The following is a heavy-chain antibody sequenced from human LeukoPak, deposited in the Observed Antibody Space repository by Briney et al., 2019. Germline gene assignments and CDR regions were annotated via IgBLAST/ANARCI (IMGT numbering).Heavy chain of an antibody. CDR1: GGSISSGGYS. J-gene: IGHJ6*02. V-gene: IGHV4-30-2*01. Sequence: SETLSLTCAVSGGSISSGGYSWSWIRQPPGKGLEWIGYIYHSRSTYYNPSLKSRVTISVDRSKNQFSLKLSSVTAADTAVYYCARDGNYYYGMDVWGQGTTVTVSS. CDR3: ARDGNYYYGMDV. CDR2: IYHSRST.